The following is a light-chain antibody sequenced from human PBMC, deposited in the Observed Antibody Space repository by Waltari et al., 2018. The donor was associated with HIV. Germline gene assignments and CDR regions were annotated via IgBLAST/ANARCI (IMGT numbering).Light chain of an antibody. CDR1: QSVSSN. Sequence: EIVMTQSPATLSASPAARAVLSCRASQSVSSNLAWNQQTPGQAPRLLIYAASTRATGIPPRFRGSGSGTEFTLIISGLQSEDFAFYYCQQYNSWPPRFTFGPGTKV. J-gene: IGKJ3*01. CDR3: QQYNSWPPRFT. V-gene: IGKV3-15*01. CDR2: AAS.